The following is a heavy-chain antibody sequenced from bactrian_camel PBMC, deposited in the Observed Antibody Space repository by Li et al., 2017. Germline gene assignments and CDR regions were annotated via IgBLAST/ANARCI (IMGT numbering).Heavy chain of an antibody. J-gene: IGHJ4*01. V-gene: IGHV3S1*01. CDR1: GYTYNRNC. CDR3: AARGPYCYTKLSVADLTY. Sequence: QVQLVESGGGSVQAGGSLRLSCTASGYTYNRNCMAWFRQAPGKEREGVARIYTGSGNTYYADSVKGRFTISQDNAKNTVYLQMNSLKPEDTAMYYCAARGPYCYTKLSVADLTYWGQGTQVTVS. D-gene: IGHD2*01. CDR2: IYTGSGNT.